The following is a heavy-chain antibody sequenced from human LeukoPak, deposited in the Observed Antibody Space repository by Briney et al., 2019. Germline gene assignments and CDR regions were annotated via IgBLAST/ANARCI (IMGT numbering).Heavy chain of an antibody. Sequence: PGGSLRLSCVASGFIFRNYWMSWVRQAPGKGLEWGANINHDGGDKNYVDSVKGRFTISRDNAKSSLYLQMSSLRVEDTAVYYCAITGGPTVTAFDLWGQGILVTVSS. V-gene: IGHV3-7*02. CDR1: GFIFRNYW. CDR2: INHDGGDK. D-gene: IGHD4-17*01. CDR3: AITGGPTVTAFDL. J-gene: IGHJ4*02.